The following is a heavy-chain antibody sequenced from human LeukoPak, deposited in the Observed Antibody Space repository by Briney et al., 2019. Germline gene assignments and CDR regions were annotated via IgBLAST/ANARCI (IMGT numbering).Heavy chain of an antibody. CDR1: GGSITSDLYY. Sequence: PSETLSLTCTVSGGSITSDLYYWPWIRQPAGEGLEWIGRIYTNGWTDYNPSLKSRVTISVDTSKNQFSLKVSLVTAADTAFYYCARGSGWNSFDPWGQGTLVTVSS. CDR2: IYTNGWT. CDR3: ARGSGWNSFDP. V-gene: IGHV4-61*02. D-gene: IGHD6-19*01. J-gene: IGHJ5*02.